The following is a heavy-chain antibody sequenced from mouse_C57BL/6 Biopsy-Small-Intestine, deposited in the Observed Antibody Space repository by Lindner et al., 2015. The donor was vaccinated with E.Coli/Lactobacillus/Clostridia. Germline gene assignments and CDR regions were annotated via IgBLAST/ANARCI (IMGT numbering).Heavy chain of an antibody. J-gene: IGHJ2*01. V-gene: IGHV1-18*01. CDR1: GYTFTDYN. Sequence: VQLQESGPELVKPGASVKIPCKASGYTFTDYNMDWVKQSHGKSLEWIGDINPNNGGTIYNQKFKGKATLTVDKSSSTAYMELRSLTSEDTAVYYCARRRYYDYDPYYFDYWGQGTTLTVSS. CDR2: INPNNGGT. D-gene: IGHD2-4*01. CDR3: ARRRYYDYDPYYFDY.